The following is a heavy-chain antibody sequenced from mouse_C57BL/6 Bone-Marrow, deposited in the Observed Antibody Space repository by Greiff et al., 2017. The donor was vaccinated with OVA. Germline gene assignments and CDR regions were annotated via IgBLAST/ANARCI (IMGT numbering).Heavy chain of an antibody. J-gene: IGHJ1*03. CDR2: IDPSDSYT. D-gene: IGHD1-1*01. Sequence: QVQLQQPGAELVRPGTSVKLSCKASGYTFTSYWMHWVKQRPGQGLEWIGVIDPSDSYTNYNQKFKGKATLTVDTSSSTAYMQLRSLTSEDSAVYYCAREGDYYGSSHYWYCDVWGTGTTVTVSS. V-gene: IGHV1-59*01. CDR1: GYTFTSYW. CDR3: AREGDYYGSSHYWYCDV.